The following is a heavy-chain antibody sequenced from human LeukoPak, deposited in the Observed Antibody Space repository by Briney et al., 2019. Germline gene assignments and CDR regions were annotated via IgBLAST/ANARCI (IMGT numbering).Heavy chain of an antibody. Sequence: LGESLKISCKGSGYSFTSYWIGWVRQMPGKGLEWMGIIYPGDSDTRYSPSFQGQVTISADKSISTAYLQWSSLKASDTAMYYCATGSRIQLWLRAFDIWGQGTMVTVSS. J-gene: IGHJ3*02. D-gene: IGHD5-18*01. CDR3: ATGSRIQLWLRAFDI. CDR2: IYPGDSDT. V-gene: IGHV5-51*01. CDR1: GYSFTSYW.